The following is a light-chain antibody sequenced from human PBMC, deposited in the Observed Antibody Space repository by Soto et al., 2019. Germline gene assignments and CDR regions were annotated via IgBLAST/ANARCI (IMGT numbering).Light chain of an antibody. V-gene: IGKV3-20*01. Sequence: EIVLTQSPGTLSLSPGERATLSCRASQSVRSNYLAWYQQKPGQAPRRLIYGASSRATGIPDRFSGSGSGTDFTLTISRLEPEDFAVYYGQHYGSSAYTFGQGTTLEIK. CDR1: QSVRSNY. J-gene: IGKJ2*01. CDR2: GAS. CDR3: QHYGSSAYT.